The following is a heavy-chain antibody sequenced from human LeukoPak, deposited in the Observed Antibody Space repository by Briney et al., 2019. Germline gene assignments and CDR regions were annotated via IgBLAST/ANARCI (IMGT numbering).Heavy chain of an antibody. J-gene: IGHJ5*02. D-gene: IGHD3-16*01. CDR3: ASQSFGRFDP. Sequence: PGGSLRLSCEASGLTFSSYDMNWVRQAPGKGLEWVGNIKEDGSVKYYVDSVKGRFTISRDNAKNSLYLQMNSLRAEDTAVYYCASQSFGRFDPWGQGTRVTVSS. CDR2: IKEDGSVK. CDR1: GLTFSSYD. V-gene: IGHV3-7*02.